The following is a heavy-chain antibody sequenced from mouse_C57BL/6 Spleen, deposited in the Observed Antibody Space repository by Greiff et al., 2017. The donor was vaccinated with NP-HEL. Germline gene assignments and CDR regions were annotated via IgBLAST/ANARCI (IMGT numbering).Heavy chain of an antibody. CDR3: ARDMRGYGYFDV. V-gene: IGHV1-80*01. J-gene: IGHJ1*03. Sequence: VQLHQSGAELVKPGASVKISCKASGYAFSSYWMNWVKQRPGKGLEWIGQIYPGDGDTNYNGKFKGKATLTADKSSSTAYMQLSSLTSEDSAVYFCARDMRGYGYFDVWGTGTTVTVSS. CDR2: IYPGDGDT. CDR1: GYAFSSYW.